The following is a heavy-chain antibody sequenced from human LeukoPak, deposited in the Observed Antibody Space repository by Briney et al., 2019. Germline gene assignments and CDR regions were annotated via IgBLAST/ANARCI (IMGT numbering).Heavy chain of an antibody. Sequence: GGSLRLSCAASGFTFSSYSMNWVRQAPGKGLEWVSSISSSSSYIYYAASVKGRFTISRDNAKNSLYLQMNSLRAEDTAVYYCARAAWGLYSGSHRWGQGTLVTVSS. CDR2: ISSSSSYI. V-gene: IGHV3-21*01. CDR1: GFTFSSYS. D-gene: IGHD1-26*01. CDR3: ARAAWGLYSGSHR. J-gene: IGHJ5*02.